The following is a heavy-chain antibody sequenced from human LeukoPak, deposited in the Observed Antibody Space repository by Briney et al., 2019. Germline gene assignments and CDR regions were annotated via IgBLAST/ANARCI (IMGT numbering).Heavy chain of an antibody. CDR3: AKDPERGYSGYGYGGYDY. Sequence: GSLRLSCAASGFTFSSYAMSGVRQAPGKGLEWVSAISGSGGSTYYADSVKGRFTISRDNYKNTLYLQMNSLRAEDTAVYYCAKDPERGYSGYGYGGYDYWGQGTLVTVSS. CDR2: ISGSGGST. CDR1: GFTFSSYA. D-gene: IGHD5-12*01. V-gene: IGHV3-23*01. J-gene: IGHJ4*02.